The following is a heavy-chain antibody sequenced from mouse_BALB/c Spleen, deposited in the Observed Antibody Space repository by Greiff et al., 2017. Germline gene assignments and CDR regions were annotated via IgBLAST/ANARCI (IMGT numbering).Heavy chain of an antibody. CDR2: IWGGGST. J-gene: IGHJ4*01. CDR1: GFSLSRYS. Sequence: VQLVEPGPGLVAPSQCLSITCTVSGFSLSRYSVHWVRQPPGKGLEWLGMIWGGGSTDYNTALNSRLNISKDNSKCQVFLKMNSLQTADTAMYYCARNSERDYYAMDYWGQGTSVTVSS. V-gene: IGHV2-6-4*01. CDR3: ARNSERDYYAMDY.